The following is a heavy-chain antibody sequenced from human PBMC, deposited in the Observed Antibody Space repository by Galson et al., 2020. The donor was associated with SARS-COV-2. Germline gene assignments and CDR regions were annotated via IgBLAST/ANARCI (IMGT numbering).Heavy chain of an antibody. Sequence: GESLQTSCKGSGYSLTSHWIAWVRQTPGKGLEWMGIIYPGDYDTRYSPTFEGQVTIAADKSISTAYLQWSSLKASDTAMYYCARRHYFDWYFDLWGRGTRVSVSS. J-gene: IGHJ2*01. V-gene: IGHV5-51*01. CDR2: IYPGDYDT. CDR3: ARRHYFDWYFDL. CDR1: GYSLTSHW. D-gene: IGHD3-10*01.